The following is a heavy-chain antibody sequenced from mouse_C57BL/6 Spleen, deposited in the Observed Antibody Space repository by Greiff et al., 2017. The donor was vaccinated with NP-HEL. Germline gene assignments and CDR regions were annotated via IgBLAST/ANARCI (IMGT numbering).Heavy chain of an antibody. J-gene: IGHJ2*01. Sequence: EVQLQQSGAELVRPGASVKLSCTASGFNIKDYYMHWVKQRPEQGLEWIGRIDPEDGDTEYAPKFQGKATMTADTSTNTAYLQLSSLTSEDTAVYYCTTVAYYSNSPCYFDYWGQGTTLTVSS. CDR1: GFNIKDYY. D-gene: IGHD2-5*01. CDR3: TTVAYYSNSPCYFDY. CDR2: IDPEDGDT. V-gene: IGHV14-1*01.